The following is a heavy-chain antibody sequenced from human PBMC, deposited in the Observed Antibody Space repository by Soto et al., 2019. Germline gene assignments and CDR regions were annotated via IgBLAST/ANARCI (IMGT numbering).Heavy chain of an antibody. D-gene: IGHD6-13*01. CDR3: ARVGVGLAAPRVWPY. CDR1: GYTFTSYG. Sequence: GASVKVSCKASGYTFTSYGISWLRQAHGQGLEWMAWINPYNGNTKYAEKFLGRVTVTTDTSTATAYMEVRSLTSDDTAVFYCARVGVGLAAPRVWPYWGQGTPVTVSS. CDR2: INPYNGNT. V-gene: IGHV1-18*01. J-gene: IGHJ4*02.